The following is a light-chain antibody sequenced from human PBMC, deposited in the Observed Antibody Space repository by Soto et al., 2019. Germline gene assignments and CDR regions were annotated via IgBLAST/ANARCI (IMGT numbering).Light chain of an antibody. Sequence: VLTQSPATLSLSPGERATLSCRASQSFSNYLAWYQQKPGQAPRLLISVASNRATGIPARFSGSGSGTDFTLTISSLESEDFAVYYCQQRGTFGQGTRLEIK. J-gene: IGKJ5*01. V-gene: IGKV3-11*01. CDR3: QQRGT. CDR2: VAS. CDR1: QSFSNY.